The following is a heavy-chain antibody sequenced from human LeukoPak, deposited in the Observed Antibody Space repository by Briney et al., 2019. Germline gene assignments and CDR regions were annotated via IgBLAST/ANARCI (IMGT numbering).Heavy chain of an antibody. CDR3: AKPREEYSSSSGGY. CDR1: GFTFSSYG. J-gene: IGHJ4*02. D-gene: IGHD6-6*01. Sequence: GGSLRLSCAASGFTFSSYGMHWVRQAPGKGLEWVAFIRYDGSNKYYADSVKGRFTISRDNSKNTLYLQMNSLRAEDTAVYYCAKPREEYSSSSGGYWGQGTLVTVS. CDR2: IRYDGSNK. V-gene: IGHV3-30*02.